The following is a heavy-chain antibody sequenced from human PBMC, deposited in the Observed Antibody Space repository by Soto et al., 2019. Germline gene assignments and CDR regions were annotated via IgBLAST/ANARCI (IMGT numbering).Heavy chain of an antibody. J-gene: IGHJ2*01. D-gene: IGHD2-8*01. Sequence: QLQLQESGSGLVKPSQTLSLTCAVSGGSISSGGYSWSWIRQPPGKGLEWIGYIYPSGSTYYNPCLKIRVTRAVDRSKNQFSLKLSSVTAADTAVYYCARGSTNADWYFDLWGRGTLVTVSS. V-gene: IGHV4-30-2*01. CDR1: GGSISSGGYS. CDR2: IYPSGST. CDR3: ARGSTNADWYFDL.